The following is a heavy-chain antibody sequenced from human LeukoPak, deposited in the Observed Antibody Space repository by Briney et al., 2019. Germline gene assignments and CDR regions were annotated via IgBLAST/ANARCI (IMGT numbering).Heavy chain of an antibody. Sequence: SETLSLTCTVSGGSISSSSYYWGRIRQPPGKGLEWIGSIYYSGSTYYNPSLKSRVTISVDTSKNQFSLKLSSVTAADTAVYYCARDRITMVRGVIISRPNWFDPWGQGTLVTVSS. CDR1: GGSISSSSYY. V-gene: IGHV4-39*07. J-gene: IGHJ5*02. CDR2: IYYSGST. CDR3: ARDRITMVRGVIISRPNWFDP. D-gene: IGHD3-10*01.